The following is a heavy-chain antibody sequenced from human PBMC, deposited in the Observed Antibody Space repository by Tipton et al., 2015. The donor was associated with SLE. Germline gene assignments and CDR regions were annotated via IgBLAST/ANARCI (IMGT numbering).Heavy chain of an antibody. Sequence: QLVQSGPEVKKPGASVKVSCKASGYTFTSYGISWVRQAPGQGLEWMGRIFPILALANYAQKFQGRVTITADKSTSTAYMELSSLRSEDTAVYYCAREGDAFDLWGQGTMVTVSS. CDR3: AREGDAFDL. J-gene: IGHJ3*01. CDR2: IFPILALA. CDR1: GYTFTSYG. V-gene: IGHV1-69*09.